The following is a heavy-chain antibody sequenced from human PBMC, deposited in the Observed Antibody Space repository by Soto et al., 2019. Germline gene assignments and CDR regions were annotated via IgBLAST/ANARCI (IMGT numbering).Heavy chain of an antibody. CDR2: VYYNGFT. Sequence: SETLSLTCTVSGGSISSSNYYWAWIRQSPGKGLEWIGSVYYNGFTYYNPSLKSRVTISVDTSKNQFSLKLTSVTAADTAVYYCARMGDFWSGPGELDPWGQGTLVTVAS. CDR1: GGSISSSNYY. D-gene: IGHD3-3*01. V-gene: IGHV4-39*01. CDR3: ARMGDFWSGPGELDP. J-gene: IGHJ5*02.